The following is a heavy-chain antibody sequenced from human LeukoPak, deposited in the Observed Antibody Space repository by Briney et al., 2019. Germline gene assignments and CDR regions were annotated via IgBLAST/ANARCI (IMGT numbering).Heavy chain of an antibody. D-gene: IGHD1-26*01. CDR2: MNPNSGNT. V-gene: IGHV1-8*02. Sequence: ASVKVSCKASGGTFSSYAINWVRQATGQGLEWMGWMNPNSGNTGYAQKFQGRVTMTRNTSISTAYMELSSLRSEDTAVYYCASTDIVGAGDAFDIWGQGTMVTVSS. CDR1: GGTFSSYA. CDR3: ASTDIVGAGDAFDI. J-gene: IGHJ3*02.